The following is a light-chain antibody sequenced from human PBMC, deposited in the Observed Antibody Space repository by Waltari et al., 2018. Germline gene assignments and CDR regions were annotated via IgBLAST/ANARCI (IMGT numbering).Light chain of an antibody. CDR1: NIESKS. J-gene: IGLJ1*01. CDR2: YDN. V-gene: IGLV3-21*01. Sequence: SYVLTQPPSVSVAPGETASITCWGNNIESKSVHWYRQRPGQAPVVVISYDNDRAAGIPERFSGSNSGNTATLTISRVEAGDEADYYCQVWDANTDPGVFGTGTEVTVL. CDR3: QVWDANTDPGV.